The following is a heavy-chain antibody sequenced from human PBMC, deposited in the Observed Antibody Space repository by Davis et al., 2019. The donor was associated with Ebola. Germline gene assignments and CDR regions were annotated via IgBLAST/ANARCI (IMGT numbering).Heavy chain of an antibody. D-gene: IGHD2-2*01. CDR3: ANTDCSSTSCSYYYYGMDV. V-gene: IGHV3-30*02. CDR2: IRYDGSNK. J-gene: IGHJ6*02. CDR1: GFTFSSYG. Sequence: GESLKISCAASGFTFSSYGMHWVRQAPGKGLEWVADIRYDGSNKYYAVSVKGRFTISRDNSKNTLYLQMNSLRAEDTAVYYCANTDCSSTSCSYYYYGMDVWGQGTTVTVSS.